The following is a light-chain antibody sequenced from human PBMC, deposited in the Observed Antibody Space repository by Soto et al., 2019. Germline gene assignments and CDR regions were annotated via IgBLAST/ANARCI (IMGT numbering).Light chain of an antibody. V-gene: IGKV3-15*01. Sequence: EIVMTQSPATLSVSPGERVTLSCRASQTVRSNLAWYQQKPGQAPRLLIYGASTRATGIPDRFSGSGSGTEFTLTINSLQSEDFAVYYCQQYNDWPSGYTFGQGTKLEIK. CDR1: QTVRSN. J-gene: IGKJ2*01. CDR2: GAS. CDR3: QQYNDWPSGYT.